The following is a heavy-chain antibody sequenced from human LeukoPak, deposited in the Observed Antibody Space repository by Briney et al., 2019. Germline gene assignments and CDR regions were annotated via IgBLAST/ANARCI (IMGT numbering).Heavy chain of an antibody. D-gene: IGHD6-13*01. Sequence: GGSLRLSCAASGFTVSTNYMSWVRQAPGKGLEWVSVIYSGGTTYYADSVKGRFTISRDNSKNTLYLQMNSLRVEDTAVYYCARDRGGSRSDCWGQGTQVTVSS. V-gene: IGHV3-66*01. J-gene: IGHJ4*02. CDR3: ARDRGGSRSDC. CDR1: GFTVSTNY. CDR2: IYSGGTT.